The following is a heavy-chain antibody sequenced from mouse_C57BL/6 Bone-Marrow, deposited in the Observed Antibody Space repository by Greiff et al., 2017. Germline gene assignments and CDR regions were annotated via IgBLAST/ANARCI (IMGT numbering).Heavy chain of an antibody. CDR3: TSEAMDY. J-gene: IGHJ4*01. Sequence: EVMLVESGAELVRPGASVKLSCTASGFNIKDDYMHWVKQRPEQGLEWIGWIDPENGDTDYASKFQGKATITADTSSNTAYLQLSSLTSEDTAVYYCTSEAMDYWGQGTSVTVSS. V-gene: IGHV14-4*01. CDR1: GFNIKDDY. CDR2: IDPENGDT.